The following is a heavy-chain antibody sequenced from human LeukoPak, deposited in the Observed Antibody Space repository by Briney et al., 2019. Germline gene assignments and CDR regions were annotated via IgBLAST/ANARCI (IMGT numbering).Heavy chain of an antibody. CDR1: GGSFSGYY. V-gene: IGHV4-34*01. Sequence: ASETLSLTCAVSGGSFSGYYWSWIRQPPGKGLEWVGEISHSGSTNYSPSLKSRVTISVDTYKNQFSLNLSSVTAADTAVYYCARALVRATMVWYFDLWGRGTLVTVSS. D-gene: IGHD5-12*01. CDR3: ARALVRATMVWYFDL. CDR2: ISHSGST. J-gene: IGHJ2*01.